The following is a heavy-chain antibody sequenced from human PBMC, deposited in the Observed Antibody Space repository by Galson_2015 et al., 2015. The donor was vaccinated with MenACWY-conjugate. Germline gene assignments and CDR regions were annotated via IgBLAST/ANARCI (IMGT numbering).Heavy chain of an antibody. J-gene: IGHJ4*02. V-gene: IGHV3-74*01. CDR2: INSDGSST. CDR3: ARTLNSGSYLDY. Sequence: SLRLSCAASGFTFSSYWMHWVRHAPGKGLVWVSRINSDGSSTSYADSVKGRFTISRDNAKNTLYLQMNSLRAEDTAVYYCARTLNSGSYLDYWGQGTLVDVSS. CDR1: GFTFSSYW. D-gene: IGHD1-26*01.